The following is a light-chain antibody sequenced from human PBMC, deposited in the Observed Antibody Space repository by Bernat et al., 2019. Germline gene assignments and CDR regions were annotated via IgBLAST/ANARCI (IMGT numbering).Light chain of an antibody. V-gene: IGKV3-20*01. CDR1: QSVSSSY. CDR3: QQFGSSPWT. CDR2: GAS. Sequence: EIVSTQSPGTLSLSPGERATLPCRASQSVSSSYLAWYQQKPGQAPRLLIYGASSRATGIPDRFSGSGTGTDFTLTVSRLEPEDFAVYYCQQFGSSPWTFGQGTKVEI. J-gene: IGKJ1*01.